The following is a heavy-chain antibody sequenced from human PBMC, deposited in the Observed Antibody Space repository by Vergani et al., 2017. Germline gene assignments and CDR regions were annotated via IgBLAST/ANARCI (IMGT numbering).Heavy chain of an antibody. V-gene: IGHV4-34*01. CDR1: GGSFSGYY. J-gene: IGHJ4*02. D-gene: IGHD5-12*01. CDR3: ARGREYSGYVSRYYFDY. CDR2: INHSGST. Sequence: QVQLQQWGAGLLKPSETLSLTCAVYGGSFSGYYWSWIRQPPGKGLEWIGEINHSGSTNYNPSLKSRVTISVDTSKNQFSLKLSSVTAADTAVYYCARGREYSGYVSRYYFDYWGQGTLVTVSS.